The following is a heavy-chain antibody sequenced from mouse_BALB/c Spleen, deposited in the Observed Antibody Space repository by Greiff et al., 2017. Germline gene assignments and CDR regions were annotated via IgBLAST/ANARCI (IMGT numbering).Heavy chain of an antibody. CDR3: TRSANSLLRPYFDY. J-gene: IGHJ2*01. CDR1: GYTFTSYW. V-gene: IGHV1-5*01. Sequence: VQLKQSGTVLARPGASVKMSCKASGYTFTSYWMHWVKQRPGQGLEWIGAIYPGNSDTSYNQKFKGKAKLTAVTSTSTAYMELSSLTNEDSAVYYCTRSANSLLRPYFDYWGQGTTLTVSS. CDR2: IYPGNSDT. D-gene: IGHD1-2*01.